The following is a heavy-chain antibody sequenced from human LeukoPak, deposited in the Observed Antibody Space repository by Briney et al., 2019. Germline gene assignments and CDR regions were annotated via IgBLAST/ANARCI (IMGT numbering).Heavy chain of an antibody. Sequence: GGSLRLSCAASGFTFDVYAMQWVRQAPGEGLEWVSGISWNSGSIGYADSVKGRFTISKDNAKNSLYLQMNSLRAEDTAVYYCAELGITMIGGVWGKGTTVTISS. CDR2: ISWNSGSI. V-gene: IGHV3-9*01. CDR3: AELGITMIGGV. CDR1: GFTFDVYA. J-gene: IGHJ6*04. D-gene: IGHD3-10*02.